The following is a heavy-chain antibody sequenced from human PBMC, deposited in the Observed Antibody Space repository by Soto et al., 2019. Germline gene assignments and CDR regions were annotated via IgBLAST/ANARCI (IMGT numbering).Heavy chain of an antibody. D-gene: IGHD4-17*01. Sequence: SETLSLTCSVSGVSISTGDYYWTWIRQHPGKGLEWIGFMSYSGITYYNPSLKSRLTMSLDTSKNQFSLRLISATAADTAVYYCARVLWSTVSPTQDSWFGPWGQGSLVPVSS. CDR1: GVSISTGDYY. CDR3: ARVLWSTVSPTQDSWFGP. CDR2: MSYSGIT. J-gene: IGHJ5*02. V-gene: IGHV4-31*03.